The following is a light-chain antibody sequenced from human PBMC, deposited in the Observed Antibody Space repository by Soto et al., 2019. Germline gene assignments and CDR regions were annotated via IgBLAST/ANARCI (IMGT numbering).Light chain of an antibody. CDR3: QQYNSYSQT. CDR1: QSISSW. J-gene: IGKJ1*01. CDR2: DAS. V-gene: IGKV1-5*01. Sequence: DIQMTQSPSTLSASVGDRVTITCRASQSISSWLAWYQQKPGKAPKLLIYDASSLESGVPSRFNGSGSGTEFTLTISSLQPDDFATYYCQQYNSYSQTFGQGTKVEIK.